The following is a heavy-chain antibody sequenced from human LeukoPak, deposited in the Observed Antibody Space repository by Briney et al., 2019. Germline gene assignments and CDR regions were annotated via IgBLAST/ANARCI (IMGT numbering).Heavy chain of an antibody. CDR3: AKGAYDYIEIAYFDY. CDR1: RCSFNNYA. J-gene: IGHJ4*02. Sequence: RGPLRLSRVASRCSFNNYAMNWVRQAPGKGLEGVSLIIGSSGSTFYADSVKGRFTISRDKSKNTLYLQMNSLRAEDTAVYYCAKGAYDYIEIAYFDYWGQGSLVTVSS. V-gene: IGHV3-23*01. D-gene: IGHD5-12*01. CDR2: IIGSSGST.